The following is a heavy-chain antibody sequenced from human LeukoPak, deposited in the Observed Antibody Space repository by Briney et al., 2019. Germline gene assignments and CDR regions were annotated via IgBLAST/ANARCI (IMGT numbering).Heavy chain of an antibody. CDR3: ARVYSSSWYYYYYGMDV. V-gene: IGHV4-34*01. J-gene: IGHJ6*02. CDR1: GGSFSGYF. CDR2: INHSGST. Sequence: PETLSLTCAVYGGSFSGYFWSWIRQPPGKGLEWIGEINHSGSTNYNPSLKSRVTISVDTSKNQFSLKLSSVTAADTAVYYCARVYSSSWYYYYYGMDVWGQGTTVTVSS. D-gene: IGHD6-13*01.